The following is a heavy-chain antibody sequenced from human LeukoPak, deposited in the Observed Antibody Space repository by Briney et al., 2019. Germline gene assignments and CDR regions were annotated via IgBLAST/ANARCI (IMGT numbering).Heavy chain of an antibody. CDR2: ISPTYDI. CDR3: ARDHNWGFDY. D-gene: IGHD7-27*01. Sequence: PGGSLRLSCAASGFIFSSFAMNWVRQAPGEGLEWVSYISPTYDIYYSDSVRGRFTISRDNAKNPLYLQMNSLRDEDTAVYYCARDHNWGFDYWGQGTLVAVSS. J-gene: IGHJ4*02. V-gene: IGHV3-48*02. CDR1: GFIFSSFA.